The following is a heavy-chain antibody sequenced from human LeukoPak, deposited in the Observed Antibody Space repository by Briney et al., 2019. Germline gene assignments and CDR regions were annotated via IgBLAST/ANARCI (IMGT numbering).Heavy chain of an antibody. CDR1: RFTFADYA. V-gene: IGHV3-30-3*01. D-gene: IGHD3-3*01. J-gene: IGHJ4*02. Sequence: GGSLRLSCAASRFTFADYAMHWVRQAPGKGLEWVAVVSYDGSNEYYAESVEGRFSISRDTSKNTLSLQMNSLTTEDTAVYYCARAALGLLDPFDYWGQGTLVTVSS. CDR3: ARAALGLLDPFDY. CDR2: VSYDGSNE.